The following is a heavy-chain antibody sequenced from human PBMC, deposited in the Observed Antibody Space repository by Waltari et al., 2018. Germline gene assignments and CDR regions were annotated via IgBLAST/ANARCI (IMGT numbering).Heavy chain of an antibody. V-gene: IGHV4-59*01. J-gene: IGHJ3*02. Sequence: QVQLQESGPGLVKPSETLSLTCTVSGGSISSYYWSWIRQPPGKGLEWVGHIYYSGSTSYHPSLNSRVTMSVDASQNQVSLKLSSVTAADTAVYYCARGRSSSWPEAFDIWGQGTMVTVSS. CDR1: GGSISSYY. CDR2: IYYSGST. D-gene: IGHD6-13*01. CDR3: ARGRSSSWPEAFDI.